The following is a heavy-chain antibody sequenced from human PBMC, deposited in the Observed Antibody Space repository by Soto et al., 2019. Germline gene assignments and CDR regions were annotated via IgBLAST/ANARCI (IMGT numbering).Heavy chain of an antibody. D-gene: IGHD6-25*01. J-gene: IGHJ2*01. CDR1: GGSLTYT. CDR2: IIAIFGTA. Sequence: SVKVSCKASGGSLTYTLIWFRQAPGQVLEWTGGIIAIFGTANYAQKFQGRVTITADESTKTAYMELSTLRSEDTAVYYCARLLSHLKYVIYFCCQRLPLMWY. V-gene: IGHV1-69*13. CDR3: ARLLSHLKYVIYFCCQRLPLMWY.